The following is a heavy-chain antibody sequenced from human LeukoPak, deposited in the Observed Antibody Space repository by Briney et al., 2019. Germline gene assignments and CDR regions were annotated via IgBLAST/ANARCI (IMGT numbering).Heavy chain of an antibody. V-gene: IGHV1-18*01. J-gene: IGHJ4*02. CDR1: GYTFTSYG. D-gene: IGHD6-19*01. Sequence: ASVKVSCKASGYTFTSYGISWVRQAPGQGLEWMGWISAYNGNTNYAHHLQGRVTTTTDTSTSTAYMELRSLISDDTVVYFCATDDIAVAGTNFDYWGQGTLVTVSS. CDR3: ATDDIAVAGTNFDY. CDR2: ISAYNGNT.